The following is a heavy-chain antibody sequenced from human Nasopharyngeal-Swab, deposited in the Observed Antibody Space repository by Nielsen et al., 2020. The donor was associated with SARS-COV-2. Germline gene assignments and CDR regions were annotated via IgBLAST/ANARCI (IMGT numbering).Heavy chain of an antibody. CDR3: ARQGTRCSGGSCYWDAFDI. Sequence: WIRQPPGKGLEGIGSIYYRGSTNYNPSLKRRVTISVDTSKNQIALKLSSVTAADTAVYYCARQGTRCSGGSCYWDAFDIWGQGTMVTVSS. D-gene: IGHD2-15*01. V-gene: IGHV4-39*01. J-gene: IGHJ3*02. CDR2: IYYRGST.